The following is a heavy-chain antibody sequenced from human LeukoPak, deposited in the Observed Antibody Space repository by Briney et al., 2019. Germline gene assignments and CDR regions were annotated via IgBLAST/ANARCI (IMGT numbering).Heavy chain of an antibody. Sequence: GESLKISCEGSGYSFTNYWIGWVRQMPGKGLEWMGIIYPRDSETTYSPSFQGQVTISADKNMNIAYLQWSSLMASGTAMYFCVSQTHCRADSCIDYWGQGTLVTVSS. J-gene: IGHJ4*02. CDR2: IYPRDSET. D-gene: IGHD2-21*02. CDR3: VSQTHCRADSCIDY. CDR1: GYSFTNYW. V-gene: IGHV5-51*01.